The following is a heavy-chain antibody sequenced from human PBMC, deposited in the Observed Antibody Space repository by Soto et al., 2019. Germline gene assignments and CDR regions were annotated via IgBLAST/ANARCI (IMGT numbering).Heavy chain of an antibody. Sequence: SETLSVTCTVSGCSISGYYWSWSRQPPGKGLEWIGYMYNTGSTVYNPSFKSRVTISVDTSKNQFSLKLNSVTAADTAVYYCARDLWGYCGTDCYPLDVWGQGTTVT. CDR2: MYNTGST. CDR3: ARDLWGYCGTDCYPLDV. CDR1: GCSISGYY. V-gene: IGHV4-59*01. D-gene: IGHD2-21*02. J-gene: IGHJ6*02.